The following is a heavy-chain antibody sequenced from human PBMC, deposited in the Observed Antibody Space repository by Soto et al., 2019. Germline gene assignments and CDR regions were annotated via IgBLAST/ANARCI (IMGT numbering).Heavy chain of an antibody. CDR3: ARAPPGDFWSGFYGMDV. J-gene: IGHJ6*02. V-gene: IGHV3-30-3*01. Sequence: GGSLRLSCAASGFTFSSYAMHWVRQAPGKGLEWVAVISYDGSNKYYADSVKGRFTISRDNSKNTLYLQMNSLRAEDTVVYFCARAPPGDFWSGFYGMDVWGQGTTVTVSS. CDR2: ISYDGSNK. CDR1: GFTFSSYA. D-gene: IGHD3-3*01.